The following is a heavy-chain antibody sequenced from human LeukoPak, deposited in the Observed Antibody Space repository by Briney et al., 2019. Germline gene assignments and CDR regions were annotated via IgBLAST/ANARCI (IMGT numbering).Heavy chain of an antibody. CDR3: AREGGTGELLPAGGDY. CDR2: ITSSGSTI. J-gene: IGHJ4*02. CDR1: GFTFSSYE. V-gene: IGHV3-48*03. Sequence: PGGSLRLSCAASGFTFSSYEINWVRQAPGKGLEWFSYITSSGSTIYYADSVKGRFTISRDNAKNSLYLQMNSLRAEDTAVYYCAREGGTGELLPAGGDYWGQGTLVTVSS. D-gene: IGHD1-26*01.